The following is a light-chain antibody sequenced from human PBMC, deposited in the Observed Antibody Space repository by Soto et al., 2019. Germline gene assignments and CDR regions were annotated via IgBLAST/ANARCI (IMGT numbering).Light chain of an antibody. J-gene: IGKJ1*01. Sequence: DIQMTQSPSTLSASVGDTFTFTCRASQSVSGLLAWYQQKPGKAPKLLIYKSSTLKSGVPSRFSGSGSGTEFTLTIASLQPDDFATYYCQQYETFSGTFGPGTKVDIK. V-gene: IGKV1-5*03. CDR1: QSVSGL. CDR2: KSS. CDR3: QQYETFSGT.